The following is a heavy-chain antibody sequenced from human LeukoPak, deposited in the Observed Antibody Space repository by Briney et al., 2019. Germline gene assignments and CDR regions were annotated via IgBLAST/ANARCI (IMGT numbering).Heavy chain of an antibody. V-gene: IGHV3-23*01. CDR2: ISGSGGST. CDR1: GFPFFSYA. D-gene: IGHD6-6*01. J-gene: IGHJ4*02. Sequence: GGALRLSFAAPGFPFFSYAMSWGRPAPGEGVGGGSAISGSGGSTYYADSVKGRFTISRDNSKNTLYLQMNSLRAEDTAVYYCAKGPSNIAAPRRFDYWGQGTLVTVSS. CDR3: AKGPSNIAAPRRFDY.